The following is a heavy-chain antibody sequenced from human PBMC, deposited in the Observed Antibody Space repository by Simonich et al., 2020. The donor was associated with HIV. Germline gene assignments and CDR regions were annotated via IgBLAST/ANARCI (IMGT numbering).Heavy chain of an antibody. CDR3: ARGFYQRLYYFDY. Sequence: QVQLQQWGAGLLKPSETLSLTCAVYVGSFSGYYWSWIRQPPGKGLERIGEINHSGSTNHNPSLKSRFTISVDTSKNQFSLKLSSVTAADTAVYYCARGFYQRLYYFDYWGQGTLVTVSS. V-gene: IGHV4-34*01. D-gene: IGHD2-2*01. CDR2: INHSGST. J-gene: IGHJ4*02. CDR1: VGSFSGYY.